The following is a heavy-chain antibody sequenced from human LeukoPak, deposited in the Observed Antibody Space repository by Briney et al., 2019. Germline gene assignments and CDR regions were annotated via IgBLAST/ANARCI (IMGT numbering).Heavy chain of an antibody. J-gene: IGHJ4*02. CDR2: INHSGST. CDR1: GGSTSSYY. Sequence: PSETLSLTCTVSGGSTSSYYWSWIRQPPGKGLEWIGEINHSGSTNYNPSLKSRVTISVDTSKNQFSLKLSSVTAADTAVYYCARGRSQWLRNFDYWGQGTLVTVSS. V-gene: IGHV4-34*01. CDR3: ARGRSQWLRNFDY. D-gene: IGHD5-12*01.